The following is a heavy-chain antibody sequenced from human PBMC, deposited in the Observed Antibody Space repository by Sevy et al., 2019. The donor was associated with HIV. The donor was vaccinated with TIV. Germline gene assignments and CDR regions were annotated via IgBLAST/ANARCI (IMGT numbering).Heavy chain of an antibody. D-gene: IGHD6-6*01. CDR1: GFTFDDYG. V-gene: IGHV3-20*01. CDR3: ARHLQYSSSSPLDY. CDR2: IDWNGGST. Sequence: GGSLRLSCAASGFTFDDYGMSWVRQAPGKGLEWVSGIDWNGGSTGYADSVKGRFTISRDNAKNSLYLQMNSLRAEDTALYHCARHLQYSSSSPLDYRGQGTLVTVSS. J-gene: IGHJ4*02.